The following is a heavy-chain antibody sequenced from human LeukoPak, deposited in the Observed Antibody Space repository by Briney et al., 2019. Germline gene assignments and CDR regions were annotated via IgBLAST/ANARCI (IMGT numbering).Heavy chain of an antibody. CDR3: ARGGQPDNWFHP. D-gene: IGHD1-26*01. Sequence: PSETLSLTCVVFGYSINSGYHWGWIRQPAGKGLEWIGRIYTTGSTNYNPSLKSRVTMSVDTSNNQFSLRLTSVIAADTAVYFCARGGQPDNWFHPWGQGILVTVSS. CDR1: GYSINSGYH. CDR2: IYTTGST. J-gene: IGHJ5*02. V-gene: IGHV4-4*07.